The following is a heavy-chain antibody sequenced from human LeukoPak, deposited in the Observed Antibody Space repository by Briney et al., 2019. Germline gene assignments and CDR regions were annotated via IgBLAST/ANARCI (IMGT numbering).Heavy chain of an antibody. CDR3: ARTRRYSSSLPRY. CDR1: GGTFSSYA. J-gene: IGHJ4*02. D-gene: IGHD6-13*01. CDR2: SISFFGTA. Sequence: ASVKVSCKASGGTFSSYAISWVRQAPGQGLEWMGGSISFFGTANYAQKFQGRVTITADKSTSTAYMELSSLRSEDTAVYYCARTRRYSSSLPRYWGQGNLVTVSS. V-gene: IGHV1-69*06.